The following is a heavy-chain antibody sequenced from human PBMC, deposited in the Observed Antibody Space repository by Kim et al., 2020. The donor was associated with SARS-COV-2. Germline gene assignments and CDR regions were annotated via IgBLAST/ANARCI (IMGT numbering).Heavy chain of an antibody. CDR3: ARHGGNDAFDI. Sequence: SNYNPPLKSRVTISVDTSKNQFSLKLSSVTAADTAVYYCARHGGNDAFDIWGQGTMVTVSS. CDR2: S. V-gene: IGHV4-59*08. D-gene: IGHD2-15*01. J-gene: IGHJ3*02.